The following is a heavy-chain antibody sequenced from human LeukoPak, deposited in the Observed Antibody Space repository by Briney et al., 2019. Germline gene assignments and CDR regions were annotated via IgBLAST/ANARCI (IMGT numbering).Heavy chain of an antibody. CDR3: ARTNDRVAFDI. J-gene: IGHJ3*02. Sequence: GGSLRLSCAASGFTFSSYSMTCVRQAPGKGLEWVSSITPSGDATYYADSVRGRFTISRDNSKNTLYVQMNSLRAEDTAVYYCARTNDRVAFDIWGQGTMVTVSS. D-gene: IGHD3-22*01. CDR2: ITPSGDAT. V-gene: IGHV3-23*01. CDR1: GFTFSSYS.